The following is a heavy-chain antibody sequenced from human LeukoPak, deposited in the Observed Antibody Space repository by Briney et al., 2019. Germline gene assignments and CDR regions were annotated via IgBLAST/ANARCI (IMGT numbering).Heavy chain of an antibody. CDR1: GGSISSSSYH. CDR3: ANTVDTVTHLDP. CDR2: VYYSGST. D-gene: IGHD5-12*01. Sequence: AETLSLTCTVSGGSISSSSYHWGWIRQPPGKGLEWIGSVYYSGSTYYNPSLKSRVTISVDTSKNQFSLKLSSVTAADTAIYYCANTVDTVTHLDPWGQGTLFTVSS. J-gene: IGHJ5*02. V-gene: IGHV4-39*01.